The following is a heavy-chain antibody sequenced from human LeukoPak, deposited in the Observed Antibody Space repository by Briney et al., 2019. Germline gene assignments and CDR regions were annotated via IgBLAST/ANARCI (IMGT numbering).Heavy chain of an antibody. V-gene: IGHV3-30*12. CDR3: ARAPLSPYHYDPQRPKGYFDY. D-gene: IGHD3-22*01. CDR2: ISYDGSIK. CDR1: GFTSSSFG. Sequence: PGGSLRLSCAASGFTSSSFGMHWVRQAPGKGLEWVAFISYDGSIKYYADSVKGRFTISRDSSKNTVYLQMNSLRAEDTAVYYCARAPLSPYHYDPQRPKGYFDYWGQGTLVTVSS. J-gene: IGHJ4*02.